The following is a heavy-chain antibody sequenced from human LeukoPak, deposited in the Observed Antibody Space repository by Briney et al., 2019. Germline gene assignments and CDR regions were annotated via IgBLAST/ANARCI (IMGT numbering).Heavy chain of an antibody. CDR1: GYSFTSYW. Sequence: GESLKISCKGSGYSFTSYWIGWVRQMPGKGLEWMGIIYPGDSDTRYSPSFQGQVTISADKSISTAYLQWSSLKASDTAMYYCARHIWGRDFRSGYRDWGQGTLVTVSS. CDR3: ARHIWGRDFRSGYRD. J-gene: IGHJ4*02. D-gene: IGHD3-3*01. V-gene: IGHV5-51*01. CDR2: IYPGDSDT.